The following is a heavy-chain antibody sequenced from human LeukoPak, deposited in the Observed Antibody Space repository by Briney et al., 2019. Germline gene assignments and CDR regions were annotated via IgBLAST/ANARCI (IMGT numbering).Heavy chain of an antibody. V-gene: IGHV3-30-3*01. CDR3: AREEFGFVFFDC. CDR1: GFTFSSYA. Sequence: GGSLRLSCAASGFTFSSYAMHWVRQAPGKGLEWVAVISYDGSNKYYADSVKGRLSISRDNSKKTLFLQMNSLRAEDTAVYLCAREEFGFVFFDCWGQGTLVTVSS. CDR2: ISYDGSNK. D-gene: IGHD3-10*01. J-gene: IGHJ4*02.